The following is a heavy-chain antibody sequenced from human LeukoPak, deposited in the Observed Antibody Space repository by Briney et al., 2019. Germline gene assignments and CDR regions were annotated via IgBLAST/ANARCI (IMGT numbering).Heavy chain of an antibody. Sequence: GGSLRLSCAASGFTVSSNYMSWVRQAPGKGLEWVSVIYSGGSTYYADSVKGRFTISRDNSKNTLYLQMNSLRAEDTAVYYCARGRPKTTSGFDYWGQETLVTVSS. CDR2: IYSGGST. CDR1: GFTVSSNY. J-gene: IGHJ4*02. D-gene: IGHD3-10*01. V-gene: IGHV3-53*01. CDR3: ARGRPKTTSGFDY.